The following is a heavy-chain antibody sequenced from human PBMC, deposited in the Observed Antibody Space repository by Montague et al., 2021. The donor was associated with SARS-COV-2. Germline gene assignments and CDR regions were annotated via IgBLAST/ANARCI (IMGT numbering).Heavy chain of an antibody. CDR3: AGKVLTVPADY. D-gene: IGHD4-11*01. Sequence: SETLSLTCAVSGVSITATNWWSLVRQPPGKGLEWIGEISYGGTATYKPPLMSRATISMDRSRNLFSLKLSSVTAADTAIYYCAGKVLTVPADYWGQGTLVTVS. CDR2: ISYGGTA. J-gene: IGHJ4*02. CDR1: GVSITATNW. V-gene: IGHV4-4*02.